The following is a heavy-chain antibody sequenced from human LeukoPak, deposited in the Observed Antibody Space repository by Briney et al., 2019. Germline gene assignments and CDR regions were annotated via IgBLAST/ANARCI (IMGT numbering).Heavy chain of an antibody. D-gene: IGHD2-21*02. V-gene: IGHV3-43*02. CDR1: GFIYDNYA. CDR3: AKDTGTGEVPAY. J-gene: IGHJ4*02. CDR2: IRGDANTR. Sequence: GGSLRLSCGASGFIYDNYAVHGVRQAPGKGPEWLSLIRGDANTRYYGDSMKGRITISRDNSKNSLYLHMNSLRTEDTALYYCAKDTGTGEVPAYWSQGTLVTVSS.